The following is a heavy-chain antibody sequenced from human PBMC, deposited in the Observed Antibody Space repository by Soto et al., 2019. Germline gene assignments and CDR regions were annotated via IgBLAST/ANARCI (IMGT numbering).Heavy chain of an antibody. CDR1: GFTFSSYA. V-gene: IGHV3-23*01. Sequence: LRLSCAASGFTFSSYAMSWVRQAPGKGLEWVSAISGSGGSTYYADSAKGRFTISRDNSKNTLYLQMNSLRAEDTAVYYCAKDISATDYYDSSGYFWGQGTLVTVSS. J-gene: IGHJ4*02. CDR3: AKDISATDYYDSSGYF. CDR2: ISGSGGST. D-gene: IGHD3-22*01.